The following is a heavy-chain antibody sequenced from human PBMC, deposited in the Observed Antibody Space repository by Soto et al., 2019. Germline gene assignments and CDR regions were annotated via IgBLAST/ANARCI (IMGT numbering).Heavy chain of an antibody. Sequence: GASVKVSCKASGYTFSIYGVSWVRQAPGQGLEWMGWISTYNGNTNYAQKIQGRVTMTTDTSTSTAYMELRSLRSDDTAVYYCSCYSGDIVATIGYYWGKGTLVTVST. CDR3: SCYSGDIVATIGYY. CDR2: ISTYNGNT. D-gene: IGHD5-12*01. V-gene: IGHV1-18*04. CDR1: GYTFSIYG. J-gene: IGHJ4*02.